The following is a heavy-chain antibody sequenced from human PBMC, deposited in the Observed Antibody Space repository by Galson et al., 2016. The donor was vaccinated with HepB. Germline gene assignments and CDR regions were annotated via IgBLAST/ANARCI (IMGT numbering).Heavy chain of an antibody. J-gene: IGHJ6*02. D-gene: IGHD3-10*01. Sequence: SLRLSCAASGFSFSLNTVHWVRQLPGKGLEWVALISYTGSNEIYAESVKGRFQISRDNSKNTLYLQMNNLRCEDTAVYSCARSFRDFVFEGSLYGLDVWGQGTTVIVSS. CDR2: ISYTGSNE. V-gene: IGHV3-30*04. CDR1: GFSFSLNT. CDR3: ARSFRDFVFEGSLYGLDV.